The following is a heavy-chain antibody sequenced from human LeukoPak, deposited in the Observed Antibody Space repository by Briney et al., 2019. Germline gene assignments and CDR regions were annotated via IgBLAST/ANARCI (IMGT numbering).Heavy chain of an antibody. Sequence: PGGSLRLSCAASGFTFSTYWMSWVRQAPGKGLEWVANIMEDGGKKYYVDSVEGRFTISRDNAKNSVYLQMNSLRDEDTAVYYCARTGRLCDYWGRGTVVTVSS. CDR1: GFTFSTYW. CDR2: IMEDGGKK. CDR3: ARTGRLCDY. J-gene: IGHJ4*02. V-gene: IGHV3-7*05. D-gene: IGHD2-2*01.